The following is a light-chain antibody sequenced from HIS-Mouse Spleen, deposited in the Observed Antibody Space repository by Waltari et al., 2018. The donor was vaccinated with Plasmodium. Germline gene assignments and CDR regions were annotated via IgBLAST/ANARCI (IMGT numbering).Light chain of an antibody. J-gene: IGLJ2*01. V-gene: IGLV3-25*03. CDR3: QSADSSGTYRV. Sequence: SYELTQPPSVSVSPGQTARITCSGDALPKQYAYWYQQKPGEAPVLVIDKDSERPSGIPELFSGASSGTTVTLTISGVQAEDEADYYCQSADSSGTYRVFGGGTKLTVL. CDR2: KDS. CDR1: ALPKQY.